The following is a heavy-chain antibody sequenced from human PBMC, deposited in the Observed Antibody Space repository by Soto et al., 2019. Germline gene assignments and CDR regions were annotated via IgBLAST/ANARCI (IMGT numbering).Heavy chain of an antibody. CDR1: GFTFSSYS. J-gene: IGHJ3*02. V-gene: IGHV3-48*02. Sequence: PGGSLRLSCAASGFTFSSYSMNWVRQAPGKGLEWVSYISSSSSTIYYADSVKGRFTISRDNAKNPLYLQMNSLRDEDTAVYYCARDRWVSGYPSGAFDIWGQGTMVTVSS. CDR3: ARDRWVSGYPSGAFDI. CDR2: ISSSSSTI. D-gene: IGHD5-12*01.